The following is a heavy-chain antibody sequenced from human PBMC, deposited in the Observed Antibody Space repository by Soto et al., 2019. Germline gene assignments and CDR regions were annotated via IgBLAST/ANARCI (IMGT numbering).Heavy chain of an antibody. D-gene: IGHD3-10*01. CDR2: ISGSGGST. CDR1: RFPFSIAA. CDR3: AKSGESDGSGERD. Sequence: LGLSCAASRFPFSIAAMRLDAQAPGKGLEWVSAISGSGGSTYYAGTVKGRFTISRDNSKNTLYLQMNSLRAEDTAVYYCAKSGESDGSGERDWGPGTVV. V-gene: IGHV3-23*01. J-gene: IGHJ1*01.